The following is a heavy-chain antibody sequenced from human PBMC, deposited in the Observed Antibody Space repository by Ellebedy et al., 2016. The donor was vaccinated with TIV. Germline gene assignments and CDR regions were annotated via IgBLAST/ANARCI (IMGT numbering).Heavy chain of an antibody. Sequence: GGSLRLSXAASGFTFSSYGMHWVRQAPGKGLEWVAVISYDGSNKYYADSVKGRFTISRDNSKNTLYLQMNSLRAEDTAVYYCAKDPKVGSSSWPDYWGQGTLVTVSS. V-gene: IGHV3-30*18. CDR2: ISYDGSNK. CDR3: AKDPKVGSSSWPDY. D-gene: IGHD6-13*01. J-gene: IGHJ4*02. CDR1: GFTFSSYG.